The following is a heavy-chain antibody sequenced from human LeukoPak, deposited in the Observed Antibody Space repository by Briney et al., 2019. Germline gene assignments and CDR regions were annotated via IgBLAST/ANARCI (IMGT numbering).Heavy chain of an antibody. D-gene: IGHD2/OR15-2a*01. CDR3: ARDHRQALGTLKY. V-gene: IGHV3-30*04. CDR1: GFTFSSYA. J-gene: IGHJ4*02. Sequence: GGSLRLSCAASGFTFSSYAMHWVRQAPGKGLEWVAVISYDGSNKYYADSVKGQFTISRDNSKNTLYLQMNSLRAEDTAVYYCARDHRQALGTLKYWGQGTLVTVSS. CDR2: ISYDGSNK.